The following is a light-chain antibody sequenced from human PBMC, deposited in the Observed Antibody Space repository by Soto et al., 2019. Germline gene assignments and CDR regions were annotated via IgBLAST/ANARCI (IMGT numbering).Light chain of an antibody. V-gene: IGKV3-15*01. J-gene: IGKJ1*01. CDR1: QSVSSN. CDR3: QQYNNWWT. Sequence: EIVMTQSPATLSVSPGERATLSCRASQSVSSNLAWYQQKPGQAPMLLIYGASTRATGIPARCSGSGSGTEFTLTISSLQSEDFAVYYWQQYNNWWTFGQGTKVEIK. CDR2: GAS.